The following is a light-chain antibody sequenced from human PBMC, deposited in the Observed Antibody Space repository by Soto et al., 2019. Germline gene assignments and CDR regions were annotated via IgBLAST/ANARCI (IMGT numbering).Light chain of an antibody. Sequence: QTVVTQSPSASASLGASVKLTCTLSSGHSSYAIAWHQQQPEKGPRYLMKLNSDGSHSKGDGIPDRFSGSSSGAERYLTISSLQSEDEADYYCQTWGTVNWVFGGGTKLTVL. J-gene: IGLJ3*02. V-gene: IGLV4-69*01. CDR3: QTWGTVNWV. CDR1: SGHSSYA. CDR2: LNSDGSH.